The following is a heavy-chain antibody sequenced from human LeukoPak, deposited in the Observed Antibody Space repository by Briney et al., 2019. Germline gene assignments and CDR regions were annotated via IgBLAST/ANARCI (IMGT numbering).Heavy chain of an antibody. CDR3: VRDRQQLVRVVY. Sequence: QTGGSLRLSCAASGFTFSSYWMHWVRQAPGKGLVWVSRINSDGSSTSYADSVKGRFTISRDNAKNSLYLQMNSLRVEDTAVYYCVRDRQQLVRVVYWGQGTLVTVSS. CDR1: GFTFSSYW. J-gene: IGHJ4*02. CDR2: INSDGSST. D-gene: IGHD6-13*01. V-gene: IGHV3-74*01.